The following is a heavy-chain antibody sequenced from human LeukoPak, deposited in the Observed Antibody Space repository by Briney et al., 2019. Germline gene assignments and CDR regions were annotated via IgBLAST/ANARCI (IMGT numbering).Heavy chain of an antibody. CDR1: GGSFSGYY. V-gene: IGHV4-34*01. CDR2: INHSGST. J-gene: IGHJ4*02. Sequence: KTSETLSLTCAVYGGSFSGYYWSWIRQPPGKGLEWIGEINHSGSTNYNPSLKSRVTISVDTSKNQFSLKLSSVTAAGTAVYYCARASSSSLFDYWGQGTLVTVSS. CDR3: ARASSSSLFDY. D-gene: IGHD6-6*01.